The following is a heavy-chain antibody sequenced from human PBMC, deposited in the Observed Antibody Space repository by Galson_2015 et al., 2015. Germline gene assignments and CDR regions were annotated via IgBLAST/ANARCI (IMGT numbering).Heavy chain of an antibody. Sequence: SVKVSCKASGFTFTSSAVQWVRQARGQRLEWIGWIVVGSGNTNYAQKFQERVTITRDMSTSTAYMELSSLRSEDTAVYYCAADLFSGVAAADGMDVWGQGTTVTVSS. J-gene: IGHJ6*02. V-gene: IGHV1-58*01. D-gene: IGHD6-13*01. CDR1: GFTFTSSA. CDR3: AADLFSGVAAADGMDV. CDR2: IVVGSGNT.